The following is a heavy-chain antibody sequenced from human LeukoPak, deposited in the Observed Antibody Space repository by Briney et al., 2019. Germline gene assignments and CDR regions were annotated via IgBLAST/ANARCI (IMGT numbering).Heavy chain of an antibody. J-gene: IGHJ4*02. D-gene: IGHD4-17*01. CDR1: GFTFSSFG. Sequence: PGRSLRLSCAASGFTFSSFGMHWVRQAPGKGLEWVAVISYDGINKYYADSVKGRFTISRDNAKNTLYLQMNSLRAEDTAVYYCARDYGEGGYYFDYWGQGTLVTVPS. CDR2: ISYDGINK. V-gene: IGHV3-30*03. CDR3: ARDYGEGGYYFDY.